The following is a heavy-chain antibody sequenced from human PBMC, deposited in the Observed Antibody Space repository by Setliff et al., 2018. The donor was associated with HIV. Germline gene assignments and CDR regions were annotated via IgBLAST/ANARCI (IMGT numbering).Heavy chain of an antibody. CDR3: AKGYFDWLRAGTFDY. J-gene: IGHJ4*02. Sequence: LSCVASGFRFRGHAMNWVRQAPGKGLEWVSVISGSGGSTFYADSVKGRFTISRDNSKNTVYLQMNSLRAEDTAVYYCAKGYFDWLRAGTFDYWGQGSLVTVSS. CDR2: ISGSGGST. V-gene: IGHV3-23*01. D-gene: IGHD3-9*01. CDR1: GFRFRGHA.